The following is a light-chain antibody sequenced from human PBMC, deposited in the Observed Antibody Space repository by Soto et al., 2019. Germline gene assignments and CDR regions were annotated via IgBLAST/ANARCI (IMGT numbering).Light chain of an antibody. CDR2: KAS. J-gene: IGKJ1*01. V-gene: IGKV1-5*03. CDR1: QNINSW. CDR3: QQSHRTPRT. Sequence: DIQMTQSPSTLSASVGDRVTITCRASQNINSWLAWYQQKPGKAPKLLIYKASTLESGVPSRFSGSGSGTDFTLTIGGLQPEDFATYYCQQSHRTPRTFGQGAKVDIK.